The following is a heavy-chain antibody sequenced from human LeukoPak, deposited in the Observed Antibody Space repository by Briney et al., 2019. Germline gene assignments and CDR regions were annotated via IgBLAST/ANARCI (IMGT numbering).Heavy chain of an antibody. CDR3: ARGGGLDV. CDR1: GFTFSSYW. V-gene: IGHV3-7*03. J-gene: IGHJ6*02. Sequence: PGGPLRLSCAASGFTFSSYWMNWARQAPGKGLEWVASINHNGNVNYYVDSVKGRFTISRDNAKNSLYLQMSNLRAEDTAVYFYARGGGLDVWGQGATVTVSS. CDR2: INHNGNVN. D-gene: IGHD3-16*01.